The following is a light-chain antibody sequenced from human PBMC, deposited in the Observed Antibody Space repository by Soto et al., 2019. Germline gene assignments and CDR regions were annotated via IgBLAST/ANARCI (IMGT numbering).Light chain of an antibody. Sequence: DIQMTQSPSTLSASIGDRVTITCRASQIISRWLAWYQQKPGKAPKLLIYETSNLESGVPSRFSGGGSGTEFTLTISSLQPDDFATYYCQQYRTFGQGTKVDIK. J-gene: IGKJ1*01. CDR2: ETS. V-gene: IGKV1-5*03. CDR3: QQYRT. CDR1: QIISRW.